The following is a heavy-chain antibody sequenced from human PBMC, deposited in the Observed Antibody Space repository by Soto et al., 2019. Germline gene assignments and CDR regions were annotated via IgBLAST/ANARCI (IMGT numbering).Heavy chain of an antibody. J-gene: IGHJ5*02. CDR3: ARDPYSSSWVNWFDP. CDR1: GFTFSSYS. D-gene: IGHD6-13*01. CDR2: ISSSSSTI. V-gene: IGHV3-48*01. Sequence: GGSLRLSCAASGFTFSSYSMNWVRQAPGKGLEWVSYISSSSSTIYYADSVKGRFTIARDNAKNSLYLQMNSLRAEDTAVYYCARDPYSSSWVNWFDPWGQGTLVTVSS.